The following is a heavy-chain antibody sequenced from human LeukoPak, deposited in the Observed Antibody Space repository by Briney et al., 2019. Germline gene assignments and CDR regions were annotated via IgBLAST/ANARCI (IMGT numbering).Heavy chain of an antibody. V-gene: IGHV3-30-3*01. Sequence: GRSLRLSCAASGFTFSNYAMHWVRQAPGKGLEWVAVISYDGSNKYYADSVKGRFTISRDNSKNTLYLQMNSLRAEDTAVYYCAREGIGSCFDYWGQGTLVTVSS. D-gene: IGHD2-15*01. CDR1: GFTFSNYA. J-gene: IGHJ4*02. CDR2: ISYDGSNK. CDR3: AREGIGSCFDY.